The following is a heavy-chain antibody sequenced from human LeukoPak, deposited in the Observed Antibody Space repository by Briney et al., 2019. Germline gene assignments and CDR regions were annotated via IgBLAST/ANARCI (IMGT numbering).Heavy chain of an antibody. CDR1: GYTFTGYY. CDR3: ARQIVVVPDTDAFDI. CDR2: INPNSGGT. D-gene: IGHD2-2*01. V-gene: IGHV1-2*04. Sequence: ASVKVSCMASGYTFTGYYMHWVRQAPGQGLEWMGWINPNSGGTNYAQKFQGWVTMPSDTSISTAYMELSRLRSDDTAVYYCARQIVVVPDTDAFDIWGQGTMVTVSS. J-gene: IGHJ3*02.